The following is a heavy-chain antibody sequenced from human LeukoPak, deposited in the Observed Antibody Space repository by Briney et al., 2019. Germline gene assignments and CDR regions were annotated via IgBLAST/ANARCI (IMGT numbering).Heavy chain of an antibody. V-gene: IGHV4-34*01. Sequence: SETLSLTCAVYGGSFSGYYWSWIRQPPGKGLEWIGEINHSGSTNYNPSLKSRVTISVDTSKNQFSLKLSSVTAADTAVYYCARENSVSPGYYYDSSGYSSAFDIWGQGTMVTVSS. D-gene: IGHD3-22*01. CDR3: ARENSVSPGYYYDSSGYSSAFDI. J-gene: IGHJ3*02. CDR1: GGSFSGYY. CDR2: INHSGST.